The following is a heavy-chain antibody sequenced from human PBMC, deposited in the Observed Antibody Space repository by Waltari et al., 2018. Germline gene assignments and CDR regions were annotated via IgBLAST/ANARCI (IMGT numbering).Heavy chain of an antibody. CDR1: GYSISSGYY. D-gene: IGHD1-26*01. V-gene: IGHV4-38-2*01. CDR2: IYHSGST. CDR3: ARAVGAIKHPDWFDP. J-gene: IGHJ5*02. Sequence: QVQLQESGPGLVKPSETLSLTCAVSGYSISSGYYWGWIRQPPGKGLEWIGSIYHSGSTYYNPSLKSRVTISVDTSKNQFSLKLSSVTAADTAVYYCARAVGAIKHPDWFDPWGQGTLVTVSS.